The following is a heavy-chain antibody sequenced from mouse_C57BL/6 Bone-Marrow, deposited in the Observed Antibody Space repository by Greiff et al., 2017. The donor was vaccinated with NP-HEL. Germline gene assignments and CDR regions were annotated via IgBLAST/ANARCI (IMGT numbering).Heavy chain of an antibody. CDR1: GYTFTDYY. CDR3: ARSRNWGPFAY. Sequence: QVQLQQSGAELVRPGASVKLSCKASGYTFTDYYINWVKQRPGQGLEWIARIYPGSGNTYYNEKFKGKATLTAEKSSSTAYMQLSSLTSEDSAVYFCARSRNWGPFAYWGQGTLVTVSA. J-gene: IGHJ3*01. V-gene: IGHV1-76*01. CDR2: IYPGSGNT.